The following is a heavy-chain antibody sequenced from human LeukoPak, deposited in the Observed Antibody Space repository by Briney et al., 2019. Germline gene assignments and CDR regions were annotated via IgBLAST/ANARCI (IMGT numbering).Heavy chain of an antibody. Sequence: GESLKISCKGSGYSFTSYWIGWVRQMPGKGLEWMGIIYPGDSDTRYSPSFQGQVTISADRSISTAYLQWSSLKASDTAMYYCARLRGYRSSTSCYSDAFDIWGQGTMVTVSS. D-gene: IGHD2-2*01. V-gene: IGHV5-51*01. J-gene: IGHJ3*02. CDR1: GYSFTSYW. CDR3: ARLRGYRSSTSCYSDAFDI. CDR2: IYPGDSDT.